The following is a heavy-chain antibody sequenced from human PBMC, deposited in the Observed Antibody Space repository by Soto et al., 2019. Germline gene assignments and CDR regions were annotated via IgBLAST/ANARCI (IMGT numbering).Heavy chain of an antibody. Sequence: GGSLRLSCAASGFTFSSYGMHWVRQAPGKGLEWVAVIWYDGSNKYYADSVKGRFTISRDNSKNTLYLQMNSLRAEDTAVYYCAKGVDYDFWSGYDSDYWGQGTLVTVSS. J-gene: IGHJ4*02. V-gene: IGHV3-33*06. CDR2: IWYDGSNK. CDR1: GFTFSSYG. D-gene: IGHD3-3*01. CDR3: AKGVDYDFWSGYDSDY.